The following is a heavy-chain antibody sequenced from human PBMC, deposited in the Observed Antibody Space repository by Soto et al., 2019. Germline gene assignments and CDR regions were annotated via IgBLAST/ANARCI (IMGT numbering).Heavy chain of an antibody. CDR1: GFTFSRDS. D-gene: IGHD3-16*01. V-gene: IGHV3-23*01. CDR2: ISGSGGST. J-gene: IGHJ6*03. Sequence: GVSPRLSCAAPGFTFSRDSMSWVRQAPGKGLEWVSAISGSGGSTYYADSVKGRFTISRDNSKNTLYLQMNSLRAEDTAVYYCAKRGEYYYYMDVWGKGTTVTVSS. CDR3: AKRGEYYYYMDV.